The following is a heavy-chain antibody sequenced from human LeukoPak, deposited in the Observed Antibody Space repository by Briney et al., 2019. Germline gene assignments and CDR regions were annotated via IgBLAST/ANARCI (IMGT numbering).Heavy chain of an antibody. Sequence: GGYLRLSCAASGFTFTSYAMSWVRQAPGKGLEWVSGISGSGGSTYYADSVKGRFTISRDNSKNTLYLQLNSLRAEDTAVYYCAKSSCSGGSCYSDYWGQGTLVTVSS. CDR2: ISGSGGST. CDR1: GFTFTSYA. CDR3: AKSSCSGGSCYSDY. D-gene: IGHD2-15*01. J-gene: IGHJ4*02. V-gene: IGHV3-23*01.